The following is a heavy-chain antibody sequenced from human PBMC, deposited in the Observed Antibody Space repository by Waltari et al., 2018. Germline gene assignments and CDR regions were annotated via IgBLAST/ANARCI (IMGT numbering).Heavy chain of an antibody. D-gene: IGHD4-17*01. J-gene: IGHJ4*02. Sequence: QVQLVQSGAEVKKPGSSVKVSCKASGGTFSSYALSWVRQAPGQGLEWMGGIIPIFGTANYAQKFQGRVTITADESTSTAYMELNSLRSEDTAVYYCATHYGDYFPWYFDYWGQGTLVTVSS. CDR3: ATHYGDYFPWYFDY. CDR1: GGTFSSYA. CDR2: IIPIFGTA. V-gene: IGHV1-69*01.